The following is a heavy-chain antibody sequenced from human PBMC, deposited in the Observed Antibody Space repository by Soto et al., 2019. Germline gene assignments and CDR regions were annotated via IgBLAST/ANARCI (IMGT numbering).Heavy chain of an antibody. CDR2: IYHSGST. Sequence: SETLSLTCAVSGYSISSGYYWGWIRQPPGKGLEWIGSIYHSGSTYYNPSLKSRVTISVDTSKNQFSLKLSSVTAADTAVYYCAREVSGSSSLGYYYYGMDVWGQGTTVTVSS. D-gene: IGHD6-6*01. J-gene: IGHJ6*02. V-gene: IGHV4-38-2*02. CDR1: GYSISSGYY. CDR3: AREVSGSSSLGYYYYGMDV.